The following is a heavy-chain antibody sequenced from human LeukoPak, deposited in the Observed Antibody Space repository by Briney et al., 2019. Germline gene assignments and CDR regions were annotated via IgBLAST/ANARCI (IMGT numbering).Heavy chain of an antibody. CDR3: ARAVGVTAIHNAFDI. J-gene: IGHJ3*02. D-gene: IGHD2-21*02. V-gene: IGHV3-66*02. Sequence: GGSLRLSCAASGFTVSSNYMSWVRQAPGKGLEWVSVIYSGGGTDYADSVKGRFTISRGNSKNTLYLQMNSLRAEDTAVYYCARAVGVTAIHNAFDIWGQGTMVTVSS. CDR1: GFTVSSNY. CDR2: IYSGGGT.